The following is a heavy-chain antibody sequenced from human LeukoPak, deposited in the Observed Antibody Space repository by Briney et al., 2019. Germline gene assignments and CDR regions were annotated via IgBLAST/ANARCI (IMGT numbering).Heavy chain of an antibody. CDR3: ARVWEAYCGGDCYSRFDY. D-gene: IGHD2-21*02. Sequence: GGSLRLSCAASGFTLSSYAMHWVRQAPGKGLEWVAVISYDGSNKYYADSVKGRFTISRDNSKNTLYLQMNSLRAEDTAVYYCARVWEAYCGGDCYSRFDYWGQGTLVTVSS. CDR2: ISYDGSNK. V-gene: IGHV3-30-3*01. CDR1: GFTLSSYA. J-gene: IGHJ4*02.